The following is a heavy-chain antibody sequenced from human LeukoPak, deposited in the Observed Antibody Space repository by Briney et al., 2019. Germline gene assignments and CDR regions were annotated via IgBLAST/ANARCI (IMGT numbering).Heavy chain of an antibody. V-gene: IGHV4-39*07. CDR1: GGSISSSSYY. J-gene: IGHJ4*02. Sequence: SETLSLTCTVSGGSISSSSYYWGWIRQPPGKGLEWIGSIYYSGSTYYNPSLKSRVTISVDTSKNQFSLKLSSVTAADTAVYYCARVCSRTSRLPTDYWGQGTLVTVSS. D-gene: IGHD2-2*01. CDR2: IYYSGST. CDR3: ARVCSRTSRLPTDY.